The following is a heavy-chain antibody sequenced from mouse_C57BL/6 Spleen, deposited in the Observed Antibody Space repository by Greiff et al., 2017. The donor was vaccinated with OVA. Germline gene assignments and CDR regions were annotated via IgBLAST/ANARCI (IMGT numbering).Heavy chain of an antibody. J-gene: IGHJ3*01. V-gene: IGHV1-54*01. CDR2: INPGSGGT. Sequence: QVQLKQSGAELVRPGTSVKVSCKASGYAFTNYLIEWVKQRPGQGLEWIGVINPGSGGTNYNEKFKGKATLTADKSSSTAYMQLSSLTSEDSAVYFCARGLRERPYWGQGTLVTVSA. D-gene: IGHD2-4*01. CDR3: ARGLRERPY. CDR1: GYAFTNYL.